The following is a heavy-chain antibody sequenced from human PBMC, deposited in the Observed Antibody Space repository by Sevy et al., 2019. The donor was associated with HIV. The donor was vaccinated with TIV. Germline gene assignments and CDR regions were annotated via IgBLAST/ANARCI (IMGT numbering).Heavy chain of an antibody. Sequence: GGSLRLSCAASGFTLSNYWMSWVRQAPGKGLEWVANIIQDGSDKYYVHSVKGRFTISRDNAKNSLYLQMNSLRVEDTAVYYCARDLFSGSYYENYWGQGTLVTVSS. CDR1: GFTLSNYW. J-gene: IGHJ4*02. V-gene: IGHV3-7*01. CDR2: IIQDGSDK. CDR3: ARDLFSGSYYENY. D-gene: IGHD1-26*01.